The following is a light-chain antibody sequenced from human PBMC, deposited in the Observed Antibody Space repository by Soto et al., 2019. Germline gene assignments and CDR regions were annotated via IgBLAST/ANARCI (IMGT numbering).Light chain of an antibody. J-gene: IGKJ1*01. CDR1: DNIDTW. V-gene: IGKV1-5*03. CDR3: QHYNSYSRT. CDR2: KAS. Sequence: DIQMSQSPSTVSASVGDRVAITCRASDNIDTWVAWYQQKPGEAPKLLIYKASKLENGRPSRFAGFGSGTEFTLFIASMQPDDSATNYCQHYNSYSRTFGHGTKVE.